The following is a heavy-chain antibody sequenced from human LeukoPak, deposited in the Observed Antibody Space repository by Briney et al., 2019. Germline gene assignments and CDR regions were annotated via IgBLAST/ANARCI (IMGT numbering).Heavy chain of an antibody. CDR2: IRRQTYGGTT. CDR3: TTYSYDSRGFYDPGVS. CDR1: GVTFGDYA. J-gene: IGHJ5*02. D-gene: IGHD3-22*01. V-gene: IGHV3-49*04. Sequence: GGSLRLSCTGSGVTFGDYAMSWVRQAPGKGLEWVGFIRRQTYGGTTEYAASVEGRFTISREDSKSIAYMEMDSLKTEDTAVYYCTTYSYDSRGFYDPGVSWGQGTLVTVSS.